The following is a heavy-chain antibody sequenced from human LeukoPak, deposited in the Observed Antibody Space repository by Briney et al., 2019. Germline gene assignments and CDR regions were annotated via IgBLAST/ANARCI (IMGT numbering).Heavy chain of an antibody. J-gene: IGHJ4*02. D-gene: IGHD4-17*01. CDR1: GAFISSGTYY. Sequence: PSQTLSLTCTVSGAFISSGTYYWSWIRQPAGKGLEWIGRIYTSGSTNYIPSLKSRVTMSVDSSTNHFSLRLTSVTAADTAIYYCAAMTTVTMYSYFFDSWGQGTLLTVSS. CDR2: IYTSGST. CDR3: AAMTTVTMYSYFFDS. V-gene: IGHV4-61*02.